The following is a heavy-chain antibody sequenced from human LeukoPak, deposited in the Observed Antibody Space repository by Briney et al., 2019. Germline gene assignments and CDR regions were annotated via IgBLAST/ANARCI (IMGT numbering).Heavy chain of an antibody. Sequence: SQTLSLTCTVSGGSISSGGYYWSWTRQHPGKGLEWIGYIYYSGSTYYNPSLKSRVTISVDTSKNQFSLKLSSVTAADTAVYYCARASYSSSSVDYWGQGTLVTVSS. D-gene: IGHD6-6*01. J-gene: IGHJ4*02. CDR1: GGSISSGGYY. CDR3: ARASYSSSSVDY. CDR2: IYYSGST. V-gene: IGHV4-31*03.